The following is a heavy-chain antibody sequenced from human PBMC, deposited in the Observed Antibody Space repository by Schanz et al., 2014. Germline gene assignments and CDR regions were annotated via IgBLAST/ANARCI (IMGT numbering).Heavy chain of an antibody. V-gene: IGHV3-23*01. CDR2: MNESHSTI. J-gene: IGHJ4*02. CDR3: ARKVVATIGGYYDN. D-gene: IGHD5-12*01. CDR1: GFTFSSYA. Sequence: EVHLLDSGGGLVQPGGSLRLSCAASGFTFSSYAMSWVRQAPGKGLEWVSAMNESHSTIYYADSVRGRFTISRDNAENTLFLQMNSLRAEDTAVYYCARKVVATIGGYYDNWGQGTLVIVSS.